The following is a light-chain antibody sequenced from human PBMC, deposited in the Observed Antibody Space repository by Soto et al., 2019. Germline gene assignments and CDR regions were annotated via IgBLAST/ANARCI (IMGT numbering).Light chain of an antibody. Sequence: AIQLTQSPSSLSASVGDRVTITCRASQTISSWLAWYQQKPGKAPELLIYAASTLQSGVPSRFSGSGSGTDFTLTISCLQSEDFATYYCQQYYSFPRTFGQGTKVDIK. V-gene: IGKV1-8*01. CDR2: AAS. CDR1: QTISSW. CDR3: QQYYSFPRT. J-gene: IGKJ1*01.